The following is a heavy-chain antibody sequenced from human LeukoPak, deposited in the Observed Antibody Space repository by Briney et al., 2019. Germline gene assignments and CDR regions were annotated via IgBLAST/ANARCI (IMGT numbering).Heavy chain of an antibody. D-gene: IGHD6-13*01. CDR1: GFTFSSYA. CDR2: ISTDARTI. V-gene: IGHV3-74*01. CDR3: VRGQATAWGLDY. Sequence: PGRSLRLPCAASGFTFSSYAMHWVRQAPGKGLEWVSHISTDARTITYADFVKGRFTISRDNAKNTLYLQMNSLRAEDTALYYCVRGQATAWGLDYWGQGTLVTVSS. J-gene: IGHJ4*02.